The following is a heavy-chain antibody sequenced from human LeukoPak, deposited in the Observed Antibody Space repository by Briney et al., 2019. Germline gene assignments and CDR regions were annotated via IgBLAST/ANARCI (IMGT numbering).Heavy chain of an antibody. J-gene: IGHJ4*02. Sequence: GSSVRVSCKASGGTFSSYAISWVRQAPGQGLEWMGGIIPIFGTANYAQKFQGRVTITTDESTSTAYMELSSLRSEDTAVYYCARGIRGYYDSRPPLNWGQGTLVTVS. CDR2: IIPIFGTA. CDR1: GGTFSSYA. V-gene: IGHV1-69*05. D-gene: IGHD3-22*01. CDR3: ARGIRGYYDSRPPLN.